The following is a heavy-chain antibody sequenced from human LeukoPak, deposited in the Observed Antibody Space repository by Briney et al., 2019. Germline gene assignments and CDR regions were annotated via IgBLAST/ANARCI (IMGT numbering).Heavy chain of an antibody. D-gene: IGHD2-2*01. CDR1: GFTFSSYA. Sequence: GGSLRLSCAASGFTFSSYAMSWVRQAPGKGLEWVSAISGSGGSTYYADSVKGRFTISRDNAKNSLYLQMNSLRAEDTAVYYCATGQLGYCSSTSCLDYWGQGTLVTVSS. CDR2: ISGSGGST. V-gene: IGHV3-23*01. CDR3: ATGQLGYCSSTSCLDY. J-gene: IGHJ4*02.